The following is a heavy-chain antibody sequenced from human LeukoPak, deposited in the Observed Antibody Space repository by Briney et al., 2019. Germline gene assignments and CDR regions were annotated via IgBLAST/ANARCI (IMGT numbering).Heavy chain of an antibody. J-gene: IGHJ3*02. CDR1: GGSISSSNYF. D-gene: IGHD1-14*01. Sequence: SETLSLTCTVSGGSISSSNYFWDWIRQPPGKGLEWIGSIYYSGSTYYNPSLKSRVTISVDTSKNQFSLKLSSVTAADTAVYYCAQARNDAFDIWGQGTMVTVSS. V-gene: IGHV4-39*01. CDR3: AQARNDAFDI. CDR2: IYYSGST.